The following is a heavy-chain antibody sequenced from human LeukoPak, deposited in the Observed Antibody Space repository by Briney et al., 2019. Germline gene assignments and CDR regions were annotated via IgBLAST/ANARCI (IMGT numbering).Heavy chain of an antibody. CDR2: INPNSGVT. CDR1: GYTFTGYY. CDR3: GRDGSSFIDY. D-gene: IGHD6-13*01. J-gene: IGHJ4*02. V-gene: IGHV1-2*02. Sequence: ASVKVSCNASGYTFTGYYMHWVRQAPGQGLEWMGWINPNSGVTNYAQKFQGRVTMTRDTSISTAYMELRRLTSDDTAVYYCGRDGSSFIDYWGQGTLVTVSS.